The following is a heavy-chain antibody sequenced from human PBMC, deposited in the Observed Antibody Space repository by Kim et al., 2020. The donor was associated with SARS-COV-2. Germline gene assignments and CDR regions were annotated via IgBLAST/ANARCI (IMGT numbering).Heavy chain of an antibody. CDR3: ARDDSGQQYGMDV. CDR2: ISSSSSYI. J-gene: IGHJ6*02. V-gene: IGHV3-21*01. D-gene: IGHD3-10*01. CDR1: GFTFSSYS. Sequence: GGSLRLSCAASGFTFSSYSMNWVRQAPGKGLEWVSSISSSSSYIYYADSVKGRFTISRDNAKNSLYLQMNSLRAEDTAVYYCARDDSGQQYGMDVWGQGTTVTVSS.